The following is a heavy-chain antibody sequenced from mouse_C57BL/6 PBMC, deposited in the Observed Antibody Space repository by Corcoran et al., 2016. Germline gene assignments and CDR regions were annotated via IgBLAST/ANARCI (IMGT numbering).Heavy chain of an antibody. CDR3: ATEYYQRAWFAY. Sequence: QVQLQQSGPELVKPGASVKISCKASGYSFTSYYIHWVKQRPGQGLEWIGWIYPGSGNTKYNEKFKGKATLTADTSSSTAYMQLSSLTSEDSAVYYCATEYYQRAWFAYWGQGTLVTVSA. CDR2: IYPGSGNT. CDR1: GYSFTSYY. J-gene: IGHJ3*01. D-gene: IGHD1-1*01. V-gene: IGHV1-66*01.